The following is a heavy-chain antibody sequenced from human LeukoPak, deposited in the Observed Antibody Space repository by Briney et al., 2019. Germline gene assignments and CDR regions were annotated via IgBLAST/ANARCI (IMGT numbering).Heavy chain of an antibody. CDR3: AKKRSGSTIYYFDY. V-gene: IGHV3-30*02. CDR2: IRYDGSNK. J-gene: IGHJ4*02. Sequence: GGSLRLSCAASGFTFSSYGMHWVRQAPGKGMEWVAFIRYDGSNKYYADSVKGRFTIGRDNSKKTMYMKKNSLRAEDRAVYYCAKKRSGSTIYYFDYWGQGTLVTVSS. CDR1: GFTFSSYG. D-gene: IGHD2-2*01.